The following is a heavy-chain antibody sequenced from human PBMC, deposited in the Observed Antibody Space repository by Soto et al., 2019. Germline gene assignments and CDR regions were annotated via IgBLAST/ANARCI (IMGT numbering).Heavy chain of an antibody. D-gene: IGHD3-10*01. CDR1: GGSISSSSYY. CDR2: IYYSGST. V-gene: IGHV4-39*01. Sequence: SETLSLTCTVSGGSISSSSYYWGWIRQPPGKGLEWIGSIYYSGSTYYNPSLKSRVTISADTSKNQFSLKLSSVTAADTAVCYCASPSYGSGSSFGWYDPWGQGTLVTVSS. CDR3: ASPSYGSGSSFGWYDP. J-gene: IGHJ5*02.